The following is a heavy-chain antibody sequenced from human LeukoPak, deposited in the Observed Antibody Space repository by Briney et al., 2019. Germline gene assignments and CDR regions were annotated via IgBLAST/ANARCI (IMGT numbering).Heavy chain of an antibody. CDR3: ARNKGTGRQWQYNWFDP. CDR2: IYYSGST. D-gene: IGHD6-19*01. J-gene: IGHJ5*02. V-gene: IGHV4-59*01. CDR1: GGSISSYY. Sequence: SSETLSLTCTVSGGSISSYYWSWIRQPPGKGLEWIGYIYYSGSTNYNPSLKSRITISVDTSKNQFSLKLSSVTAADTAVYYCARNKGTGRQWQYNWFDPWGQGTLVTVSS.